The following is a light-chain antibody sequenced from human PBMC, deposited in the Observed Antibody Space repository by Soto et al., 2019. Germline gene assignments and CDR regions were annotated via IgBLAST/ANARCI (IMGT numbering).Light chain of an antibody. CDR3: NSYGGSNNWV. CDR1: SSDVGGYNY. CDR2: EVT. Sequence: QSALTQPPSASGSPGQSVAISCTGTSSDVGGYNYVSWYQQHPGKAPKLMIYEVTKRPSGVPDRFSGSKSGNTASLTVSGLQAEDEADYYCNSYGGSNNWVSGGGTKVTVL. J-gene: IGLJ3*02. V-gene: IGLV2-8*01.